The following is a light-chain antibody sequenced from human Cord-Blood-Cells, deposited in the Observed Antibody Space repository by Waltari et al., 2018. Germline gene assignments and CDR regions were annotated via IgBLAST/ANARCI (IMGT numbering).Light chain of an antibody. Sequence: DIVMTQSPLSLSVTPGQPASISCKSSQSLLHSDGKTYLYWYLHKPGQSPQRLNYEVSSQFSGVPDRFTGSWSETHVTLKISRVVAEDVGVYFCMQGIPLRTCGQGTKVEIK. V-gene: IGKV2-29*02. CDR3: MQGIPLRT. J-gene: IGKJ1*01. CDR1: QSLLHSDGKTY. CDR2: EVS.